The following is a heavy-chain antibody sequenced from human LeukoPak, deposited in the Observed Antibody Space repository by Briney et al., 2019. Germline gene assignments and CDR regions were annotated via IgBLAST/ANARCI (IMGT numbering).Heavy chain of an antibody. D-gene: IGHD2-21*01. J-gene: IGHJ6*03. V-gene: IGHV4-38-2*02. CDR3: VRDQYCGGDCTAPPPYYYYMDV. CDR1: GYSISSGYY. CDR2: IYHSGST. Sequence: SETPSLTCTVSGYSISSGYYWGWIRQPPGKGLEWIGSIYHSGSTYYNPSLKSRVTISVETSKNQFSLKLSSVTAADTAVYYCVRDQYCGGDCTAPPPYYYYMDVWGKGTTVTVSS.